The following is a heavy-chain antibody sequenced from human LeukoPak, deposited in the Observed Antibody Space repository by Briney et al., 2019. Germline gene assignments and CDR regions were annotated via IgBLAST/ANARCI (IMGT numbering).Heavy chain of an antibody. Sequence: ASVKVSCKASGYSFTSYGISWVRQAPGQGLEWMGWISAYNGNTNYAQKLQGRVTMTTDTSTSTAYMELRSLRSDDTAVYYCARPDYNDDDSPGRHDWGQGTQVTVSS. D-gene: IGHD4-11*01. CDR3: ARPDYNDDDSPGRHD. CDR2: ISAYNGNT. J-gene: IGHJ4*02. V-gene: IGHV1-18*01. CDR1: GYSFTSYG.